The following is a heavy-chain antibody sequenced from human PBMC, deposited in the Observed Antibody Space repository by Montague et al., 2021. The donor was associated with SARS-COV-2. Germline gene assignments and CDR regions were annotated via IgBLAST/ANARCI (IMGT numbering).Heavy chain of an antibody. CDR1: GGSISSSSYY. Sequence: SETLSLTCTVSGGSISSSSYYWGWLRQPPGKGLVWIGSIYYSGSTYYNPSLKSRVTISVDTSKNQFSLKLSSVTAADTAVYYCAGSPPGIAAAGTVAAFDIWGQGTMVTVSS. D-gene: IGHD6-13*01. V-gene: IGHV4-39*01. CDR2: IYYSGST. CDR3: AGSPPGIAAAGTVAAFDI. J-gene: IGHJ3*02.